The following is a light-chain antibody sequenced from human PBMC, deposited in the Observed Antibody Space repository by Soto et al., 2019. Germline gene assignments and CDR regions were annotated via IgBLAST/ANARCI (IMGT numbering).Light chain of an antibody. J-gene: IGKJ4*01. CDR3: QQRSVWPLT. Sequence: ISLTQTPPTLSLSPGERATLSCKARPSVSSYLAWYQQKPGQAPRLLISDASNRATGIPARFSGSGSGTDFTLTISSLEAEDFAVYYCQQRSVWPLTYGGGTKVDIK. CDR2: DAS. CDR1: PSVSSY. V-gene: IGKV3-11*01.